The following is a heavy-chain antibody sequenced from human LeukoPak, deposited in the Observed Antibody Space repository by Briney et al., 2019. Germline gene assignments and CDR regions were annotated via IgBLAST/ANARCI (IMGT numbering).Heavy chain of an antibody. CDR3: ARGDETVAVDY. Sequence: GGSLRLSCAASGFTFTTYAMTWVRQAPGKGLEWVAVIWYDGSNKYYADSVKGRFTISRDNSKNTLYLQMNSLRAEDTAVYYCARGDETVAVDYWGQGTLVTVSS. V-gene: IGHV3-33*08. CDR1: GFTFTTYA. J-gene: IGHJ4*02. CDR2: IWYDGSNK. D-gene: IGHD6-19*01.